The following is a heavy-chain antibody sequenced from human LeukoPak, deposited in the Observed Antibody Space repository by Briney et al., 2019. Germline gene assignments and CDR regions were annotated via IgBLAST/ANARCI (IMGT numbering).Heavy chain of an antibody. CDR1: GFTFSSYA. V-gene: IGHV3-23*01. CDR3: AKDYDILTGYTGDYFDY. J-gene: IGHJ4*02. CDR2: ISGSGGST. Sequence: PGGSLRLSCAASGFTFSSYARSWVRQAPGKGLEWVSAISGSGGSTYYADSVKGRFTISRDNSKNTLYLQMNSLRAEDTAVYYCAKDYDILTGYTGDYFDYWGQGTLVTVSS. D-gene: IGHD3-9*01.